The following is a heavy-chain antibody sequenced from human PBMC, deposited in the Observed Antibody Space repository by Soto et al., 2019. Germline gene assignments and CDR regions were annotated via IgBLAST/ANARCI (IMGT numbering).Heavy chain of an antibody. Sequence: PGGSLRLSCAASGFTFSTYGMHWVRQAPGKGLEWVAVISYDAINKYYADSVKGRFTISRDSSKNTLYLQMNSLRAEDTAIYYCAKDQGGYLSVFDYWGQGTLVTISS. J-gene: IGHJ4*02. CDR3: AKDQGGYLSVFDY. CDR2: ISYDAINK. D-gene: IGHD5-12*01. V-gene: IGHV3-30*18. CDR1: GFTFSTYG.